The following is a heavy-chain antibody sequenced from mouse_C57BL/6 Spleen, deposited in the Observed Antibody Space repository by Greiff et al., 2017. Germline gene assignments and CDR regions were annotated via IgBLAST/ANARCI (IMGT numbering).Heavy chain of an antibody. Sequence: VQLQQPGTELVQPGASVKLSCQASGYTFTSYWMHWVQQRPGQGLEWIGNINPSNGGPNYNEKFTSKATLTVDKFSSTAYMQLISLTSEDSAFYYCAVAMVTKAWFAYWGNVTLVTVSA. D-gene: IGHD2-2*01. CDR2: INPSNGGP. V-gene: IGHV1-53*01. CDR3: AVAMVTKAWFAY. J-gene: IGHJ3*01. CDR1: GYTFTSYW.